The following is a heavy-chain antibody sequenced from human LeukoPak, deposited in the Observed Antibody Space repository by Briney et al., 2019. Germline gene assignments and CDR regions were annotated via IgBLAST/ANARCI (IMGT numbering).Heavy chain of an antibody. J-gene: IGHJ3*02. D-gene: IGHD6-25*01. CDR2: INHSGST. Sequence: SETLSLTCAVYGGSFSGYYWSWIRQPPGKGLEWIGEINHSGSTNYNPSLKSRVTISVDTSKNQFSLKLSSVTAADTAVYYCARVTPATDAFGIWGQGTMVTVSS. CDR3: ARVTPATDAFGI. CDR1: GGSFSGYY. V-gene: IGHV4-34*01.